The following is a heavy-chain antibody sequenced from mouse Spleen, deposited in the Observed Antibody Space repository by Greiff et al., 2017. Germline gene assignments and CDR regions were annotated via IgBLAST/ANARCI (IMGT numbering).Heavy chain of an antibody. CDR3: ARNWDRRYFDY. D-gene: IGHD4-1*01. V-gene: IGHV1-64*01. Sequence: QVQLQQSGAELVKPGASVKLSCKASGYTFTSYWMHWVKQRPGQGLEWIGMIHPNSGSTNYNEKFKSKATLTVDKSSSTAYMQLSSLTSEDSAVYYCARNWDRRYFDYWGQGTTLTVSS. CDR2: IHPNSGST. J-gene: IGHJ2*01. CDR1: GYTFTSYW.